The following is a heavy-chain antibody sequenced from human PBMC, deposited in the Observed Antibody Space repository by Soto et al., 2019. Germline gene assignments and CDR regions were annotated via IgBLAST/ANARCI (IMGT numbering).Heavy chain of an antibody. CDR3: GTAPRKGVGGGDY. J-gene: IGHJ4*02. V-gene: IGHV4-61*01. Sequence: QVQLQESGPGLVKPSETLSLTCTVSGGSVSSGNYYWSWIRQPPGKGLEWIAYIHYSGSTNYNPSRKRRVTLSVEPSKHPFSVELRFVTGGDTGVYYCGTAPRKGVGGGDYWGQGTLVTVSS. CDR2: IHYSGST. D-gene: IGHD3-16*01. CDR1: GGSVSSGNYY.